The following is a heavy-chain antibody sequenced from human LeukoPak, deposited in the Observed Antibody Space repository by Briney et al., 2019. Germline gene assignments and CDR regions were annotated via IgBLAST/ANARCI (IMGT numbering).Heavy chain of an antibody. CDR3: AKTAHSDAFDI. J-gene: IGHJ3*02. CDR2: ISYDGSNK. D-gene: IGHD2-15*01. V-gene: IGHV3-30*18. Sequence: PGRSLRLSCAASGFAFSSYGMHWVRQAPGKGLEWVAVISYDGSNKYYADSVKGRFTISRDNSKNTLYLQMNSLRAEDTAVYYCAKTAHSDAFDIWGQGTMVTVSS. CDR1: GFAFSSYG.